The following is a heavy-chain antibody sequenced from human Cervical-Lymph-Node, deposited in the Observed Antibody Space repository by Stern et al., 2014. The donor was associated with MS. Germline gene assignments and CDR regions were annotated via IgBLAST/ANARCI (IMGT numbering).Heavy chain of an antibody. CDR3: AKTGANSLFDY. V-gene: IGHV3-30*18. CDR2: ISFDGTNT. J-gene: IGHJ4*02. Sequence: VQLVESGGGVVQPGRSLRLSCAASGFTFSNYGMHWVRQTPGEGLEWVAVISFDGTNTYYADSVKGRFNISRDNSQNTLYLQMNSLRLEDTAVYYCAKTGANSLFDYWGQGTLVTVSS. CDR1: GFTFSNYG. D-gene: IGHD2-21*01.